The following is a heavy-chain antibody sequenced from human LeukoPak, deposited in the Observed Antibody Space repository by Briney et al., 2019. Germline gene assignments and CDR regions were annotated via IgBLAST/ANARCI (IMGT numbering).Heavy chain of an antibody. Sequence: PSETLSLTCTVSGGSISSYYWSWIRQPPGKGLEWIGYIYYGGGTNYNPSLKSRVTISVDTSKNQFSLKLGSVTAADTAVYYCARSRAYSSSWYSDYWGQGTLVTVSS. D-gene: IGHD6-13*01. CDR2: IYYGGGT. V-gene: IGHV4-59*01. CDR1: GGSISSYY. J-gene: IGHJ4*02. CDR3: ARSRAYSSSWYSDY.